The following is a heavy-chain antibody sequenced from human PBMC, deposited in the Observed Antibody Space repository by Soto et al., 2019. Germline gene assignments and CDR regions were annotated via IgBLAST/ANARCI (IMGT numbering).Heavy chain of an antibody. Sequence: PSETLSLTCTVSGDSISAYSWRWVRQPPGKGLEWIGNIHYNGNTKYSPFLKSRVTISVDTSKIHFSLRLISVTAADTAIYFCAREGNLGRWLQPLDFWGQGTLVT. CDR2: IHYNGNT. D-gene: IGHD5-12*01. CDR1: GDSISAYS. J-gene: IGHJ4*02. V-gene: IGHV4-59*01. CDR3: AREGNLGRWLQPLDF.